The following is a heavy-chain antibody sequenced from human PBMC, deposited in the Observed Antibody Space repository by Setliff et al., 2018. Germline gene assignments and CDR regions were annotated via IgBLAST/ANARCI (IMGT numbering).Heavy chain of an antibody. CDR2: IYYRGDT. J-gene: IGHJ4*02. V-gene: IGHV4-39*01. D-gene: IGHD1-1*01. CDR3: ARTGTYRYFDY. Sequence: PSETLSLTCTVSGASLNSGTYYWGWIRQPPGKGLEWIGRIYYRGDTYYNPSPKGRLTISVDTAQNQFSLRLTSVTAADTAVYYCARTGTYRYFDYWGQGALVTVSS. CDR1: GASLNSGTYY.